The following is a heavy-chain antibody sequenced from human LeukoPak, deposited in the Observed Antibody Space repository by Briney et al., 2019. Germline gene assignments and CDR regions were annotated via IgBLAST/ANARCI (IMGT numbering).Heavy chain of an antibody. CDR2: ISYDGSNK. CDR3: ASSDQWHTWYFDL. D-gene: IGHD6-19*01. J-gene: IGHJ2*01. CDR1: GFTFSSYA. V-gene: IGHV3-30-3*01. Sequence: GGSLRLSRAASGFTFSSYAMHWVRQAPGKGLEWVAVISYDGSNKYYADSVKGRFTISRDNSKNTLYLQMNSLRAEDTAVYYCASSDQWHTWYFDLWGRGTLVTVSS.